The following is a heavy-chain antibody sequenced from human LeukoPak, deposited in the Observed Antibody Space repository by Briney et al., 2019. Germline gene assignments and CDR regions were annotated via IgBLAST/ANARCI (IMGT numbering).Heavy chain of an antibody. CDR1: GFTFSNAW. D-gene: IGHD3-10*01. CDR3: TTLLLWFGEKSDPSDY. Sequence: PGGSLRLSCAASGFTFSNAWMSWVRQAPGKGLEWVGRIKSKTDGGTTDYAAPVKGRFTISRDDSKNTLYLQMNSLKTEDTAVYYFTTLLLWFGEKSDPSDYWGQGTLVTVSS. V-gene: IGHV3-15*01. J-gene: IGHJ4*02. CDR2: IKSKTDGGTT.